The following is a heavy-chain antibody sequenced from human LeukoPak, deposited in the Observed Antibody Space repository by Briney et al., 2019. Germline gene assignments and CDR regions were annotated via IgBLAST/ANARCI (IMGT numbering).Heavy chain of an antibody. Sequence: GGSLRLSCAASGFTVSSNYMSWVRQAPGKGLEWVATIGYTETFYADSVTGRFTISRDNSKNTVNLQMNRLRVEDTAIYYCAKDWIQFNRVFDCFDSWGQGTLVTVSS. V-gene: IGHV3-53*01. CDR3: AKDWIQFNRVFDCFDS. CDR2: IGYTET. CDR1: GFTVSSNY. J-gene: IGHJ4*02. D-gene: IGHD5-18*01.